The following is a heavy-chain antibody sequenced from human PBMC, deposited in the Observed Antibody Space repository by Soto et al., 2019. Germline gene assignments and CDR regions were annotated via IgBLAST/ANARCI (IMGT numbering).Heavy chain of an antibody. CDR2: IYYSGST. D-gene: IGHD3-22*01. CDR3: ATYDSSGYPFDY. V-gene: IGHV4-39*01. Sequence: SETLSLTCTVSGGSISSSSYYWGWIRQPPGKGLEWIGSIYYSGSTYYNPSLKSRVTISVDTSKNQFSLKLSSVTAADTAVHYCATYDSSGYPFDYWGQGTLVTVSS. J-gene: IGHJ4*02. CDR1: GGSISSSSYY.